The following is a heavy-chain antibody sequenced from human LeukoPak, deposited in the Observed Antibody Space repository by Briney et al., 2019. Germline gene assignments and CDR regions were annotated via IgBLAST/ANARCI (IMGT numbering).Heavy chain of an antibody. CDR2: INPKSGGT. D-gene: IGHD1-7*01. V-gene: IGHV1-2*02. CDR3: ARDGNWNYHPFDP. CDR1: GYTFTSYG. Sequence: ASVKVSCKASGYTFTSYGISWVRQAPGQGLEWMGWINPKSGGTNYAQKFQGRVTMTRDTSISTAYMELSRLRSDDTAVYYCARDGNWNYHPFDPWGQGTLVTVSS. J-gene: IGHJ5*02.